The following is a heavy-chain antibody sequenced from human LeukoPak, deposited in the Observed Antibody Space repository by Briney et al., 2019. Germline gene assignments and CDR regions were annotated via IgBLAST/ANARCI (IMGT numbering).Heavy chain of an antibody. Sequence: PGGSLRLSCAASGFTFSSYAMSWVRQAPGKGLEWVSAISGSGGSTYYADSVKGRFTISRDNSKNTLYLQMNSLRAEDTAVYYCAKDPVEYQLLPRDWFDPWGQGTLVTVSS. CDR3: AKDPVEYQLLPRDWFDP. D-gene: IGHD2-2*01. CDR1: GFTFSSYA. V-gene: IGHV3-23*01. CDR2: ISGSGGST. J-gene: IGHJ5*02.